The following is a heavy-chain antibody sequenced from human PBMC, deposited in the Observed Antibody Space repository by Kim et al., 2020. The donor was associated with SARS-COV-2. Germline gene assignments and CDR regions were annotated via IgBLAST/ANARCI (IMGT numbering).Heavy chain of an antibody. V-gene: IGHV3-23*01. CDR3: AKDHFIYHDILTGYSPFDY. Sequence: GRFTISRDNSKNTLYLQMNSLRAEDTAVYYCAKDHFIYHDILTGYSPFDYWGQGTLVTVSS. J-gene: IGHJ4*02. D-gene: IGHD3-9*01.